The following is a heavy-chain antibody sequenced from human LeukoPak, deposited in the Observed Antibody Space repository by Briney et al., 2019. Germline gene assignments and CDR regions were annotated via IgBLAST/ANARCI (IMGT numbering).Heavy chain of an antibody. J-gene: IGHJ4*02. D-gene: IGHD3-10*01. CDR2: INHSGST. Sequence: PSETLSLTCNVSGVSISSYYWSWIRQPPGKGLEWIGEINHSGSTNYNPSLKSRVTISVDTSKNQFSLKLSSVTAADTAVYYCASTPRLLWFGEFKRKFDYWGQGTLVTVSS. CDR3: ASTPRLLWFGEFKRKFDY. CDR1: GVSISSYY. V-gene: IGHV4-34*01.